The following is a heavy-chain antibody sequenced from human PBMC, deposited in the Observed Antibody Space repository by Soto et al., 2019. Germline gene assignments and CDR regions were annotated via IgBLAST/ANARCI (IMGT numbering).Heavy chain of an antibody. D-gene: IGHD5-12*01. CDR3: AKTGGYMYDAFDN. Sequence: EVQLLESGGGLARPGGSLRLSCAASGFTFSSYAMTWVRQAPGKGLEWVSGISTDGGRTYYAASVKGRFSISRDNSKNTMSLELNSLRAEDTAIYYCAKTGGYMYDAFDNWGQGTRVTVSS. J-gene: IGHJ3*02. CDR2: ISTDGGRT. CDR1: GFTFSSYA. V-gene: IGHV3-23*01.